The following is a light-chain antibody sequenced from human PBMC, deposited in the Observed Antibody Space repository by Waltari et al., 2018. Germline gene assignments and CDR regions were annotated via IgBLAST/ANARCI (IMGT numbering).Light chain of an antibody. CDR2: DAS. Sequence: DIQMTQSPSSLSASVGDRVTITGQESQEISNYLNWYQQKPGKATKLLIYDASNWETGVPSRFSGRGSGTDFTFTISSLQPEDIATYYCQQYHSYSPSFGQGTKVEMK. CDR3: QQYHSYSPS. CDR1: QEISNY. V-gene: IGKV1-33*01. J-gene: IGKJ1*01.